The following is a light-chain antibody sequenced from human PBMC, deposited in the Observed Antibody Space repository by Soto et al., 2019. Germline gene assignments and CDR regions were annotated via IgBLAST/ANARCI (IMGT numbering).Light chain of an antibody. CDR3: SLYTSTSSPDV. CDR2: EVS. CDR1: SSDVGGYNY. V-gene: IGLV2-14*01. J-gene: IGLJ1*01. Sequence: QSALAQPASVSGSPGQSITISCTGTSSDVGGYNYVSWYQQHSGKAPKLMIYEVSNRPSGVSNRFSGSKSGNSASLTISGLQAEDEADYYCSLYTSTSSPDVFGTGTKVTVL.